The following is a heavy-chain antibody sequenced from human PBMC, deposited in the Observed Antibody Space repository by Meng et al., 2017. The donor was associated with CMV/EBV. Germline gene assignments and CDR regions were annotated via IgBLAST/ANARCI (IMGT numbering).Heavy chain of an antibody. CDR3: AHSPSLQLVRHWFDP. Sequence: QLTLKESGPTLVNPTQTLTLTCTFFGFSLSTSGVGVGWIRQPPGKALEWLVLIYWDDDKRYSPSLKSRLTITKDTSKNQVVLTMTNMDPVDTATYYCAHSPSLQLVRHWFDPWGQGTLVTVSS. J-gene: IGHJ5*02. D-gene: IGHD6-6*01. CDR1: GFSLSTSGVG. V-gene: IGHV2-5*02. CDR2: IYWDDDK.